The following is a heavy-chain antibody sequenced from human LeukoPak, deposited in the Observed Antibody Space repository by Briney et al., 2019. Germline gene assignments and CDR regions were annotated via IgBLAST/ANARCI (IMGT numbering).Heavy chain of an antibody. J-gene: IGHJ4*02. CDR1: GYTFTSYD. Sequence: ASVTVSCKASGYTFTSYDINWVRQAPGQGLEWMGWMNPNSGNTGYAQKFQGRVTMTRNTSISTAYMELRSLRSEDTAVYYCARAPVLYGSGSYCNSLDYWGQGTLVTVSS. V-gene: IGHV1-8*01. CDR2: MNPNSGNT. D-gene: IGHD3-10*01. CDR3: ARAPVLYGSGSYCNSLDY.